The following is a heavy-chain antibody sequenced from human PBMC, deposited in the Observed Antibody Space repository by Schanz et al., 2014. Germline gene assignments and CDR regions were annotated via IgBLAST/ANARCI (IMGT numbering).Heavy chain of an antibody. Sequence: EVQLVESGGGLVKPGGSLRLSCAASGFTFSSYSMNWVRQAPGKGLEWLSYIDGKSTTVYYADSVKGRFTVSRDNARNSLYLHMNTLGAEDTAVYYCAKQIHYDILTVTRNWGQGTLVTVSS. J-gene: IGHJ4*02. D-gene: IGHD3-9*01. V-gene: IGHV3-48*01. CDR3: AKQIHYDILTVTRN. CDR1: GFTFSSYS. CDR2: IDGKSTTV.